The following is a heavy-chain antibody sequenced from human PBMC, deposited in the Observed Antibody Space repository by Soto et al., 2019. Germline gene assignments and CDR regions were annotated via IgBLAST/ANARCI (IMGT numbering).Heavy chain of an antibody. CDR3: ARPPGYSSGDWFDP. V-gene: IGHV1-8*01. CDR1: GYTFTSYD. J-gene: IGHJ5*02. D-gene: IGHD6-19*01. Sequence: QVQLVQSGAEVKKPGASVKVSCKASGYTFTSYDINWVRQATGQGLEWMGWMNPNSGNTGYAQKFQGSVTMARNTSISTAYMELSSLRSEDTAVYYCARPPGYSSGDWFDPWGQGTLVTVSS. CDR2: MNPNSGNT.